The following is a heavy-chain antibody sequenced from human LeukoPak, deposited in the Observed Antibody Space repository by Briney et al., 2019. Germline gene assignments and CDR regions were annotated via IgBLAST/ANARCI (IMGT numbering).Heavy chain of an antibody. CDR3: ARDLTYGWGYYFGLDV. CDR2: ITSTSNYI. Sequence: PGGSPRLSCAASGFAFSVYSMNWVRQAPGKGLEWVSSITSTSNYIYYADSVQGRFTISRDNAKNSLYLQMNSLRAEDTAVYYCARDLTYGWGYYFGLDVWGQGTTVTVSS. J-gene: IGHJ6*02. CDR1: GFAFSVYS. V-gene: IGHV3-21*01. D-gene: IGHD6-19*01.